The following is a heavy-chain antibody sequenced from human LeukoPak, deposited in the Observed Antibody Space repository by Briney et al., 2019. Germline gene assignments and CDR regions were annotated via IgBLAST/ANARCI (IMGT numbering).Heavy chain of an antibody. CDR1: GGTFSSYA. V-gene: IGHV1-69*05. CDR2: IIPIFGTA. Sequence: GASVKVSCKASGGTFSSYAISWVLQAPGQGLEWMGGIIPIFGTANYAQKFQGGVTITTDESTSTAYMELSSLRSEDTAVYYCASPEWPARPRWYFDLWGRGTLVTVSS. CDR3: ASPEWPARPRWYFDL. D-gene: IGHD6-6*01. J-gene: IGHJ2*01.